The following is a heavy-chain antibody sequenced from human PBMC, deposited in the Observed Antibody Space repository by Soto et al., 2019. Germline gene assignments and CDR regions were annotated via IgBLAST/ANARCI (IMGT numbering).Heavy chain of an antibody. Sequence: PSETLSLTCTVSGGFISSYYWSWIRQSPGKGLELIGYIHHTGSTNYNPSLKSRVTMSLDTSRNQFSLKLYSVTAADTAVYHCARSIDSRVFSFPNCLGPGXLVNVSS. CDR1: GGFISSYY. V-gene: IGHV4-59*01. CDR3: ARSIDSRVFSFPNC. CDR2: IHHTGST. J-gene: IGHJ4*02. D-gene: IGHD3-22*01.